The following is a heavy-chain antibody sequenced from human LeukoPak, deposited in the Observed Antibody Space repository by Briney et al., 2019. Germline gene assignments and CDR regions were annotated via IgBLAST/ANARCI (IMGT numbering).Heavy chain of an antibody. J-gene: IGHJ4*02. Sequence: GGSLRLSCAASGFSVSSNYMTWVRQAPGKGLEWVSIIYSDYSDGNTYYAGSVKGRFTISRDNSKDMLYLQMNSLRADDAAVYYCARDSGSGSQIDYWGQGTLVTVSS. CDR3: ARDSGSGSQIDY. V-gene: IGHV3-66*01. CDR1: GFSVSSNY. CDR2: IYSDYSDGNT. D-gene: IGHD3-10*01.